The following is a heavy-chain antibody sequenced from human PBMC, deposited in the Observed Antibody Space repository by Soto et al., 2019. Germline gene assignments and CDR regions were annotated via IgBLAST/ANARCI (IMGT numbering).Heavy chain of an antibody. CDR1: GGSISSGGYK. CDR3: ARLLYYDSSGFEGGGMDV. CDR2: IDSNGGT. D-gene: IGHD3-22*01. V-gene: IGHV4-61*08. J-gene: IGHJ6*02. Sequence: SETLSLTCTVSGGSISSGGYKWSWIRQPPGRRLEWIGYIDSNGGTSYNPSLQSRVTISIDTYTKQFSLKLSSVTAADPAVYYCARLLYYDSSGFEGGGMDVWGQGTTVTVSS.